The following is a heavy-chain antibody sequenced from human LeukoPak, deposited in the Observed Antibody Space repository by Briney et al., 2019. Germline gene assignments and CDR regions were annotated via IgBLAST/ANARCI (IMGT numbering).Heavy chain of an antibody. J-gene: IGHJ6*02. Sequence: PSETLSLTCAVYGGSFSGYYWSWIRQPPGKGLEWIGEINHSGSTNYNPSLKSRVTISVDTSKNQFSLKLSSVTAADTAVYYCARGRGSGPICYGMDVWGQGTTVTVSS. CDR1: GGSFSGYY. CDR2: INHSGST. D-gene: IGHD2-15*01. V-gene: IGHV4-34*01. CDR3: ARGRGSGPICYGMDV.